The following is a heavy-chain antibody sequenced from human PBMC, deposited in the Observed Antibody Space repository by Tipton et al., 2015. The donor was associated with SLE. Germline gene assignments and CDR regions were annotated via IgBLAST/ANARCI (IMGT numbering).Heavy chain of an antibody. V-gene: IGHV4-59*11. Sequence: GLVKPSETLFLTCTVSGGTINSHHWTWVRQPPGKGLEWLGYVYYSGTTTYNPSLESRVTMSVDTSQSQFSLRLTAMTAADTAVYYCARDLGIAVAALDYWGQGTLVTVSS. D-gene: IGHD6-19*01. J-gene: IGHJ4*02. CDR1: GGTINSHH. CDR3: ARDLGIAVAALDY. CDR2: VYYSGTT.